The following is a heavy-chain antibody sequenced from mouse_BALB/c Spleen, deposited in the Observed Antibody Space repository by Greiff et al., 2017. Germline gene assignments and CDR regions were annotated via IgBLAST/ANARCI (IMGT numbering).Heavy chain of an antibody. Sequence: EVQLVESGGGLVKPGGSLKLSCAASGFTFSSYAMSWVRQTPEKRLEWVASISSGGSTYYPDSVKGRFTISRDNARNILYLQMSSLRSEDTAMYYCARGRDDGYYGYWGQGTTLTVSS. J-gene: IGHJ2*01. CDR2: ISSGGST. CDR1: GFTFSSYA. V-gene: IGHV5-6-5*01. CDR3: ARGRDDGYYGY. D-gene: IGHD2-3*01.